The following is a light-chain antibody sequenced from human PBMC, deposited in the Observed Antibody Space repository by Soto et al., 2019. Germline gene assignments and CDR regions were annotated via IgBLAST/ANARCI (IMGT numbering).Light chain of an antibody. CDR1: QGISNY. V-gene: IGKV1-16*02. CDR3: QQYYSHPYT. Sequence: DIQMTQSPSSLSASVGDRVTITCRASQGISNYVAWFQQKPGKAPKSLIYAASSFQSGVPSEFSGGGSGTDFTLTISSLQPEHFATYYCQQYYSHPYTFGQGTKLEIK. J-gene: IGKJ2*01. CDR2: AAS.